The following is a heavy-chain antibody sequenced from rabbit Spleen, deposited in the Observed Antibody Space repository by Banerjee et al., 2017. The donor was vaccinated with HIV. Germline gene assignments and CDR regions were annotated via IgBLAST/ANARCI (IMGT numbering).Heavy chain of an antibody. CDR2: IYTRDGST. CDR3: ARDAGTSFSTYGMDL. D-gene: IGHD8-1*01. Sequence: QEQLEESGGGLVKPGGTLTLTCKASGIDFSNYYYMYWVRQAPGKGLELIARIYTRDGSTYYASWVNGRFTISRSTSLNTVDLKMTSLTAADTATYFCARDAGTSFSTYGMDLWGPGTLVTVS. J-gene: IGHJ6*01. V-gene: IGHV1S43*01. CDR1: GIDFSNYYY.